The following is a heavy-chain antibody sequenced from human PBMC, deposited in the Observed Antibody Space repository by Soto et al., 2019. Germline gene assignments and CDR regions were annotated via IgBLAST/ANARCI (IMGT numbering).Heavy chain of an antibody. V-gene: IGHV1-69*06. CDR2: IIPIFGTA. J-gene: IGHJ6*02. CDR1: GGTFSSYA. CDR3: ASLWFGEQIYGMDV. Sequence: QVQRVQSGAEVKKPGSSVKVSCKASGGTFSSYAISWVRQAPGQGLEWMGGIIPIFGTANYAQKFQGRVTITGDKSTSTAYMELSSMRSEDTAMYYCASLWFGEQIYGMDVWGQGTTVTVSS. D-gene: IGHD3-10*01.